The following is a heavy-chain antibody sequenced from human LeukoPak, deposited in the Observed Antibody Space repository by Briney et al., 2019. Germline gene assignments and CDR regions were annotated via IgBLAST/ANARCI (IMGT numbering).Heavy chain of an antibody. CDR3: ARASQNLTGYYFRRALVMDV. J-gene: IGHJ6*03. D-gene: IGHD3-9*01. CDR1: GGSFSGYY. V-gene: IGHV4-34*01. Sequence: SETLSLTCAVYGGSFSGYYWSWIRQPPGKGLEWIGEINHSGSTNYNPSLKSRVTISVDTSKNQFSLKLSSVTAADTAVYYCARASQNLTGYYFRRALVMDVWGKGTTVTISS. CDR2: INHSGST.